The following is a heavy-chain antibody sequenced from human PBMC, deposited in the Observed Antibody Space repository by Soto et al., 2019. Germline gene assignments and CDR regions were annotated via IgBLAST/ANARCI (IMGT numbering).Heavy chain of an antibody. D-gene: IGHD3-22*01. J-gene: IGHJ4*02. CDR2: IYYSGST. V-gene: IGHV4-30-4*01. CDR1: GGSISSGDYY. CDR3: ARGFFRAYDSSGYYYDY. Sequence: SETLSLTCTASGGSISSGDYYWSWIRQPPGKGLEWIGYIYYSGSTYYNPSLKSRVTISVDTSKNQFSLKLSSVTAADTAVYYCARGFFRAYDSSGYYYDYWGQGTLVTVSS.